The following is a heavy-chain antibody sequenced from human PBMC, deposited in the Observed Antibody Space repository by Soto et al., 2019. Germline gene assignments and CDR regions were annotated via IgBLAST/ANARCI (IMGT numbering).Heavy chain of an antibody. CDR2: ISWSGGII. J-gene: IGHJ4*02. CDR1: GFILRNYA. CDR3: AKGRGSGWAWYFDN. V-gene: IGHV3-9*01. D-gene: IGHD6-19*01. Sequence: EVQLVESGGGLVQPGRSLRLSCAASGFILRNYAMHWVRQAPGKGLEWVSGISWSGGIIGYADSVKGRFTISRDNAKNSLYLQMNSLRGEDTAVYYCAKGRGSGWAWYFDNWGQGTLVTVSS.